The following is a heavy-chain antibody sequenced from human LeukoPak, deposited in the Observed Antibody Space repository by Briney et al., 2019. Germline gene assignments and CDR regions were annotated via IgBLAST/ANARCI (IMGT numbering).Heavy chain of an antibody. CDR1: GYTFTSYG. CDR3: ARAQVYGSGSYYIYFDY. D-gene: IGHD3-10*01. V-gene: IGHV1-18*01. J-gene: IGHJ4*02. CDR2: INTYNGNT. Sequence: ASVKVSCKASGYTFTSYGISWVRQAPGQELERMGWINTYNGNTNYAQKLQGRVTMTTDTSTSTADMELRSLRSEDTAVYYCARAQVYGSGSYYIYFDYWGQGTLVTVSS.